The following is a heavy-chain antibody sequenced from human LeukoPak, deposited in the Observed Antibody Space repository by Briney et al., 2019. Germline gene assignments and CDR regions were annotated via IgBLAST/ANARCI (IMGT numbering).Heavy chain of an antibody. CDR2: ISAYNGNT. Sequence: GASVKVSCKASGYTFTSYGISWVRQAPGQGLEWMEWISAYNGNTNYAQKLQGRVTMTTDTSTSTAYMELRSLRSDDTAVYYCASTANYYDSSGYYWNFDYWGQGTLVTVSS. D-gene: IGHD3-22*01. J-gene: IGHJ4*02. V-gene: IGHV1-18*01. CDR3: ASTANYYDSSGYYWNFDY. CDR1: GYTFTSYG.